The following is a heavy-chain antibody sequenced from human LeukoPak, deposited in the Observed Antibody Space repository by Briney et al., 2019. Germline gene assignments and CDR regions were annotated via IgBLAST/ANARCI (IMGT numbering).Heavy chain of an antibody. Sequence: GGSLRLSCTASGFTFSNYNMNWVRQAPGKGLEWVSSISSSSTYIYYADSVKGRFTISRDNAQNSLFLQMNSLRAEDTAVYYYARYYNFWSGYFVGLGYFDYWGQGSLVTVSS. CDR2: ISSSSTYI. D-gene: IGHD3-3*01. CDR1: GFTFSNYN. CDR3: ARYYNFWSGYFVGLGYFDY. J-gene: IGHJ4*02. V-gene: IGHV3-21*01.